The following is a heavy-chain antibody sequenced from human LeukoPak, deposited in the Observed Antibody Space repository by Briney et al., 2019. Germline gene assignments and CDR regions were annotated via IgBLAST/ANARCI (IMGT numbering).Heavy chain of an antibody. Sequence: GGSLRLSCAASGFTFSSYAMHWVRQAPGKGLEWVAVISYDGSNKYYADSVKGRFTISRDNSRNTLYLQMNSLRAEDTAVYYCARDQLLWFGEFTKFDYWGQGTLVTVSS. CDR2: ISYDGSNK. CDR3: ARDQLLWFGEFTKFDY. J-gene: IGHJ4*02. CDR1: GFTFSSYA. V-gene: IGHV3-30-3*01. D-gene: IGHD3-10*01.